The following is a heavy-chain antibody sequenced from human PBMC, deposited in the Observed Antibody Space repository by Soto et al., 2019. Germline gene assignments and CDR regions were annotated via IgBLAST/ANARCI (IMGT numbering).Heavy chain of an antibody. CDR2: IYYSGST. CDR3: ARQRVDYDFWSGYDEGWFDP. J-gene: IGHJ5*02. Sequence: SQTLSLTCTVSGGSTIPYYWRWIRHPPGKGLEWIGYIYYSGSTNYNPSLKSRVTISVDTSKNQFSLKLSSVTAADTAVYYCARQRVDYDFWSGYDEGWFDPWGQGTLVT. D-gene: IGHD3-3*01. V-gene: IGHV4-59*08. CDR1: GGSTIPYY.